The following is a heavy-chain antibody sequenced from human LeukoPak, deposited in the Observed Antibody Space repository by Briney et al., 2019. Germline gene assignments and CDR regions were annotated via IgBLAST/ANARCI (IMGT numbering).Heavy chain of an antibody. CDR1: GYSISSGYY. V-gene: IGHV4-38-2*02. CDR2: IYHSGRT. CDR3: AKHYMGSSYNRGLDY. J-gene: IGHJ4*02. Sequence: PSETLSLTCTVSGYSISSGYYWGWIRPPPGKGLEWIGRIYHSGRTYYNPSLKSRVTISVDTSKNHFSLKLSSVTAADTSIYYCAKHYMGSSYNRGLDYWGQGTLVTVSS. D-gene: IGHD3-10*01.